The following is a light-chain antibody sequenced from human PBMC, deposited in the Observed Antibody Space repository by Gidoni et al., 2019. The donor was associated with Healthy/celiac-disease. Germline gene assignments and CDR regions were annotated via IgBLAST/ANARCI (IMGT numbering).Light chain of an antibody. CDR3: QQYGSF. Sequence: ETVLTQSPGTLSLSPGERATLYCRASQSVSSSYLAWYQQKPGQAPRLLIYGASSRATGIPDRFSGSGSGTDFTLTISRREPEDFAAYYCQQYGSFFGQGTRLEIK. CDR1: QSVSSSY. CDR2: GAS. J-gene: IGKJ5*01. V-gene: IGKV3-20*01.